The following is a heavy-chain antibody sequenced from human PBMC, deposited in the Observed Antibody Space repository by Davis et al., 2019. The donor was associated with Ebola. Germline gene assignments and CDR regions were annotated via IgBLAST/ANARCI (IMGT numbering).Heavy chain of an antibody. D-gene: IGHD3-10*01. CDR2: ISGSGGST. Sequence: GESLKISCAASGFTFSSYAMSWVRQAPGKGLEWVSAISGSGGSTYYADSVKCRFTISRDNSKNTLYLQMNSLRAEDTAVYYCAKDKLWTGSQVDYWGQGTLVTVSS. V-gene: IGHV3-23*01. CDR1: GFTFSSYA. J-gene: IGHJ4*02. CDR3: AKDKLWTGSQVDY.